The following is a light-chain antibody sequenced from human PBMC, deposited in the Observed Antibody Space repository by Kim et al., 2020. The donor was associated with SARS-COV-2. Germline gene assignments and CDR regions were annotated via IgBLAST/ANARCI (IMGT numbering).Light chain of an antibody. J-gene: IGKJ4*01. V-gene: IGKV3-15*01. Sequence: DIVMTQSSATLSASPGESATLSCRASQSVYSNLAWYRQKPGQAPRLLIYGASNRATGSPARFSGSGSGTEFTLTISSLQSEDFAVYYCQQYNKWPFTFGGGTKVDIK. CDR3: QQYNKWPFT. CDR2: GAS. CDR1: QSVYSN.